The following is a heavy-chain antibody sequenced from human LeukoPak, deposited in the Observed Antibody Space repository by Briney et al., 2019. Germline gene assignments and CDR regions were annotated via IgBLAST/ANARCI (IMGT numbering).Heavy chain of an antibody. Sequence: PSETLSLTCTVSGGSISSYYWCWIRQPPGKGLEWIWYIYISGSTNTNHTLKSRVTISVDTSKNRFSLKLSSVTAADTGVYNGARGTMIVRLDYWGQGTLVTVSS. CDR3: ARGTMIVRLDY. J-gene: IGHJ4*02. CDR2: IYISGST. V-gene: IGHV4-59*01. CDR1: GGSISSYY. D-gene: IGHD3-22*01.